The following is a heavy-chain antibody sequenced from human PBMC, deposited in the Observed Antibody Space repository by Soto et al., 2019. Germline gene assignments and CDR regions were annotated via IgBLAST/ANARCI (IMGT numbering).Heavy chain of an antibody. Sequence: EVQLVEAGGGLVEPGGSLGLSCTASGFSFTSAWMNWVRQAPGKGLEWVGRIKSETDGGTTAFTAPVKDRFTISRDDAENTVSLHMNSLITEDTAVYYCIGQITIYGLLFMYWGQGTLVTVSS. CDR2: IKSETDGGTT. CDR3: IGQITIYGLLFMY. V-gene: IGHV3-15*07. D-gene: IGHD3-3*01. CDR1: GFSFTSAW. J-gene: IGHJ4*02.